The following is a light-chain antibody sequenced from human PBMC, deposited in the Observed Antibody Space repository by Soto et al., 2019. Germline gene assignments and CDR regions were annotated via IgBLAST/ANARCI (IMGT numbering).Light chain of an antibody. CDR1: QTISSY. Sequence: DIQMTQSPSSLSGSVGDRVTITCRASQTISSYLNWYQQKPGKAPKLLIYAASTLESGVPSRFSGSGSGTDFTLTISSLQPEDFATYYCQQSYSTPWMFGQGTKVDIK. V-gene: IGKV1-39*01. J-gene: IGKJ1*01. CDR2: AAS. CDR3: QQSYSTPWM.